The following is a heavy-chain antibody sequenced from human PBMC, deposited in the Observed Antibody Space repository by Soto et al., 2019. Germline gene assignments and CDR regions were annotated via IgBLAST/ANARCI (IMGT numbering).Heavy chain of an antibody. V-gene: IGHV3-13*04. Sequence: LRLSCSASGFTFSSYDMHWVRQGPGKGLEWVSAIGTAGDTNYAGSVKGRFTISRENAKNSLYLQMNSLRAGDTAIYFCARAIGPTLFDYWGQGTLVTV. J-gene: IGHJ4*02. D-gene: IGHD3-22*01. CDR2: IGTAGDT. CDR3: ARAIGPTLFDY. CDR1: GFTFSSYD.